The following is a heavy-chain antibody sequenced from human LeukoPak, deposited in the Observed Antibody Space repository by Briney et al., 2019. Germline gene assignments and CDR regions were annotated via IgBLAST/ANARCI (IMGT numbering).Heavy chain of an antibody. D-gene: IGHD2/OR15-2a*01. CDR2: THHSGTT. J-gene: IGHJ4*02. Sequence: SETLSLTCTVSGVSIGGYYWSWLRQPPGKGLEWLGYTHHSGTTNYNPSVGSRLTTSVDTSRKQVSLKLSSVTAADTAVYYCARLRGNYFPDFWGQGTLVTVSS. CDR3: ARLRGNYFPDF. CDR1: GVSIGGYY. V-gene: IGHV4-59*08.